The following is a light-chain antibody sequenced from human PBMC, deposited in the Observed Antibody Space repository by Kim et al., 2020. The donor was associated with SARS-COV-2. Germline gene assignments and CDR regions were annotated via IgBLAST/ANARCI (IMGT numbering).Light chain of an antibody. CDR1: NIGTKN. CDR3: QVWDSSTARVV. J-gene: IGLJ2*01. Sequence: SYELTQPLSVSVALGQTARISCGGNNIGTKNVHWFQQKPGQAPVVVIYRDANRPSGIPERFSGSNSGNTATLTISRAQAGDEADYYCQVWDSSTARVVFGGGTKLTVL. CDR2: RDA. V-gene: IGLV3-9*01.